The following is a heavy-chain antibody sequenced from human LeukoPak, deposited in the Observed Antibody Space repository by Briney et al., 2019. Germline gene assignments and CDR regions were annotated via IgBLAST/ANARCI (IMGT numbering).Heavy chain of an antibody. CDR3: ARGFIAVAGTALNWFDP. CDR1: GRSFSDDF. Sequence: PSETLSLTCAVSGRSFSDDFWTWVRQFPGKGLEWIGEIDHSGSTNYNPSLKSRVSMSFDTSKNQFSLQLTPVTAADTAVYFCARGFIAVAGTALNWFDPWGPGTLVTVSS. CDR2: IDHSGST. V-gene: IGHV4-34*01. D-gene: IGHD6-19*01. J-gene: IGHJ5*02.